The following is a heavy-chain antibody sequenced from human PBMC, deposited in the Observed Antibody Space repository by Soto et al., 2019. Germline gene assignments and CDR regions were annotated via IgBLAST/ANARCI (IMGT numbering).Heavy chain of an antibody. Sequence: EVQLVESGGGLVQPGGSLRLSCAASGFTFSSYEMNWVRQATGKGLEWVSYISSGGTIIYNADSVKGRLTISRDNAKNSLYLQMNSLRAEDTAVYYCARVLIPQRYYYYGMDVWGQGTTVTVSS. D-gene: IGHD1-1*01. CDR3: ARVLIPQRYYYYGMDV. CDR2: ISSGGTII. CDR1: GFTFSSYE. V-gene: IGHV3-48*03. J-gene: IGHJ6*02.